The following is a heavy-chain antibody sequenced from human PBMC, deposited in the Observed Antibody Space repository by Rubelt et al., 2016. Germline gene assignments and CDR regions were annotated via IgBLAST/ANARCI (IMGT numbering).Heavy chain of an antibody. Sequence: QITLKESGPTLVKPTQTLTLTCTFSGFSLSTSGVAVGWIRQPTGKALEWLALIYWDNDKRYSPSLKSRLTITKDTSENQAVLTMTNMDPVDTATYYCAHLSPAYYYFDYWGQGTLVTVSS. V-gene: IGHV2-5*02. J-gene: IGHJ4*02. CDR1: GFSLSTSGVA. CDR3: AHLSPAYYYFDY. CDR2: IYWDNDK. D-gene: IGHD2-2*01.